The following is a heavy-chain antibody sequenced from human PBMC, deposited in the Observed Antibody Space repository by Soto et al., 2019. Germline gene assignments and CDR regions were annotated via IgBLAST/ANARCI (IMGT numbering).Heavy chain of an antibody. CDR2: IIPIFGTT. D-gene: IGHD5-12*01. Sequence: QVQLVQSGAEVKKPGSSVKVSCKTSGDIFSGYSISWVRQAPGQGLECMGGIIPIFGTTNYAQRFHGRVTITTDKSTSTVYMELYSLKSEDTAVYYCARDLGSGYDPGDYWGQGTQVTVSS. J-gene: IGHJ4*02. CDR1: GDIFSGYS. V-gene: IGHV1-69*05. CDR3: ARDLGSGYDPGDY.